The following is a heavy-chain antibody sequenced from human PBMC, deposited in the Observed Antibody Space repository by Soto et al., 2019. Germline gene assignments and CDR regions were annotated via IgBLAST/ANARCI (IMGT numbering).Heavy chain of an antibody. Sequence: EVQLVESGGGLVQPGGSLRLSCAASGFTFNNYWIHWVRQAPGKGLMWVSRINGDGTTTNYADFVKGRVAISRDNAKITAYLQRNGLCAGDTALYTWGRGVRGHYGKEVWGQGTTVTVSS. D-gene: IGHD3-10*01. CDR3: GRGVRGHYGKEV. V-gene: IGHV3-74*01. CDR2: INGDGTTT. J-gene: IGHJ6*02. CDR1: GFTFNNYW.